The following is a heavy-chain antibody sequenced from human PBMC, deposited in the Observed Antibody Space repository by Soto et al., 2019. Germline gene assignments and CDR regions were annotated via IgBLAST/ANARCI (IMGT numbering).Heavy chain of an antibody. Sequence: EVQLLESGGGLVQPGGSLRLSCAASGFTFSSYAMSWVRQAPGKGLEWVSGISGSGGSTYYADSVKGRFTISRDNSKNPLYLQMNSLRAEDRAVYYCAKIPDPAITLGGFIAFDYWGQGTLVTVSS. CDR1: GFTFSSYA. V-gene: IGHV3-23*01. CDR3: AKIPDPAITLGGFIAFDY. J-gene: IGHJ4*02. D-gene: IGHD3-16*02. CDR2: ISGSGGST.